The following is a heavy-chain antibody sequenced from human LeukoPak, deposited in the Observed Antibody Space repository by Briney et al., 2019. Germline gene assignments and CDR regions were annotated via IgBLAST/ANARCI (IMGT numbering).Heavy chain of an antibody. CDR1: GGSISSYF. D-gene: IGHD1-26*01. CDR2: IYASGTT. J-gene: IGHJ3*02. CDR3: ASSPGGAFDI. V-gene: IGHV4-4*07. Sequence: SETLSLTCTVSGGSISSYFWNWIRQPAGKGLEWIGRIYASGTTNYNPSLKSRATMSLDTSKNHFSLKLSSVTAADTAVYYCASSPGGAFDIWGQGTMVTVSS.